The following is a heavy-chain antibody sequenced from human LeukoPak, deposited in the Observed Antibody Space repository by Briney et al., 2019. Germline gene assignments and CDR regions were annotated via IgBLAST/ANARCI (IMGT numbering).Heavy chain of an antibody. CDR1: GFTFSSYG. D-gene: IGHD3-3*01. V-gene: IGHV3-33*01. Sequence: GRSLRLSRAASGFTFSSYGMHWVRQAPGKGLEWVAVIWYDGSNKYYADSVKGRFTISRDNSKNTPYLQMNSLRAEDTAVYYCARDRGYDFWDYYYYGMDVWGQGTTVTVSS. J-gene: IGHJ6*02. CDR2: IWYDGSNK. CDR3: ARDRGYDFWDYYYYGMDV.